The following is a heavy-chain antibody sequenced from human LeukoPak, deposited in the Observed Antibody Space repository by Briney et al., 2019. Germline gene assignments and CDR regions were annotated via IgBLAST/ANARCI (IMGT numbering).Heavy chain of an antibody. CDR2: IHYSGST. D-gene: IGHD2-15*01. CDR1: GFTFSSAW. V-gene: IGHV4-34*01. J-gene: IGHJ4*02. CDR3: ARRHLGFCSGGSCRDFDY. Sequence: GSLRLSCAASGFTFSSAWMSWVRQAPGRGLEWIGEIHYSGSTNYNPTLKSRVNISVDTSKNKFSLKLSSVTAADTAVYYCARRHLGFCSGGSCRDFDYWGQGTLVTVSS.